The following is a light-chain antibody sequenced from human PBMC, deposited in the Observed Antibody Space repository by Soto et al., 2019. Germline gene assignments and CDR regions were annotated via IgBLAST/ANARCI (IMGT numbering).Light chain of an antibody. J-gene: IGKJ4*01. Sequence: DLQMTQSPSSLSASVGDRVTITFRASQGISNYLAWYQQKPGKVPKLLIYAASTLQSGVTSRFSGSGSGTDFTLTISSLQPEDVATYYCQKYNSAPLTFGGGTKVEIK. CDR3: QKYNSAPLT. V-gene: IGKV1-27*01. CDR1: QGISNY. CDR2: AAS.